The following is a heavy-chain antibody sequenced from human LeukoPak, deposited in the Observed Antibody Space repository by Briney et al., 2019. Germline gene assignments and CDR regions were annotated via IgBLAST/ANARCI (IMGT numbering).Heavy chain of an antibody. V-gene: IGHV4-59*08. J-gene: IGHJ4*02. CDR2: SWYTGTT. D-gene: IGHD2-2*01. CDR1: GSPIARHH. CDR3: ARFSADCCTSSCYVDY. Sequence: SETLSLTCSVSGSPIARHHWTWIRQSPGKGMELIGHSWYTGTTNYKPSLKSRVIITLHTSKSQFSLRLNSVSAADSAVYYCARFSADCCTSSCYVDYWGRGTLVTVSS.